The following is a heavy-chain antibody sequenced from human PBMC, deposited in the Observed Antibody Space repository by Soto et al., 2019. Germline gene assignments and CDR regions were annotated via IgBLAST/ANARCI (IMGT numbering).Heavy chain of an antibody. CDR2: ITSNGGNT. D-gene: IGHD1-26*01. Sequence: GGSLRLSCEVSGFTFTSYAMSWVRQAPGKGLEWVSSITSNGGNTYYADSVKGRFTISRDNSRNTLYLQVNSLRAEDTAIYYCAKGKKSTTWSPFDYWGQGTLVTVSS. CDR1: GFTFTSYA. V-gene: IGHV3-23*01. J-gene: IGHJ4*02. CDR3: AKGKKSTTWSPFDY.